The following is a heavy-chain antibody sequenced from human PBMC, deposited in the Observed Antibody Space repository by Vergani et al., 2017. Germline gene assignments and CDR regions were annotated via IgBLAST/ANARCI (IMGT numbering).Heavy chain of an antibody. CDR1: GFTFSSYA. CDR3: ARGGRFESPSRNYYYDMDV. D-gene: IGHD3-10*01. V-gene: IGHV3-30-3*01. J-gene: IGHJ6*03. CDR2: ISYDGSNK. Sequence: QVQLVESGGGVVQPVRSLRLSCAASGFTFSSYAMHWVRQAPGKGLEWVAVISYDGSNKYYADSVKGRFTISRDNSKNTLYLQMNSLRAEDTAVYYCARGGRFESPSRNYYYDMDVWGKXP.